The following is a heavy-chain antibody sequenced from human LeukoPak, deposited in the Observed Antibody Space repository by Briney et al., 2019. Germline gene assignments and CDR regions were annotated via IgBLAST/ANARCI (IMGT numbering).Heavy chain of an antibody. J-gene: IGHJ6*02. V-gene: IGHV4-34*01. CDR1: GGSFSGYY. Sequence: SETLSLTCAVYGGSFSGYYWSWIRQPPGKGLEWIGEINHSGSTNYNPSLKSRVTISVDTSKNQFSLKLSSVTAADTAVYYCASSWGSDYYYYGMDVWGQGTTVTVSS. D-gene: IGHD7-27*01. CDR3: ASSWGSDYYYYGMDV. CDR2: INHSGST.